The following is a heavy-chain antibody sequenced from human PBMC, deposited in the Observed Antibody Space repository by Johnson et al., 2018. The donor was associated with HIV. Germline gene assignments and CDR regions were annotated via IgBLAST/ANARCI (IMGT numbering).Heavy chain of an antibody. CDR3: VRDLGLIGPWGAFDI. Sequence: QVQLVESGGGVVRPGGSLRLSCAASGFTFSNSAMHWVRQAPGKGLEWVAVISYDGDNIYYADSGKGRFSISRDNSKNTLSLLMNSLREEDTAVYYCVRDLGLIGPWGAFDIWGQGTRVTVSS. V-gene: IGHV3-30-3*01. D-gene: IGHD3-16*01. CDR1: GFTFSNSA. CDR2: ISYDGDNI. J-gene: IGHJ3*02.